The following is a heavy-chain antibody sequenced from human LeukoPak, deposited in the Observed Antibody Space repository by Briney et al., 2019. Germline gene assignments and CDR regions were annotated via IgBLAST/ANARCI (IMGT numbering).Heavy chain of an antibody. D-gene: IGHD1-7*01. CDR2: IYYSGST. CDR1: GGSISSYY. Sequence: SAPLSLTCTVSGGSISSYYWSWIRQPPGKGLEWIGYIYYSGSTKYNPSLKSRVTISVDASKTQFSLKLNSVTAADTAVYYCARGSRELYYFDYWGQGTLVTVSS. J-gene: IGHJ4*02. CDR3: ARGSRELYYFDY. V-gene: IGHV4-59*01.